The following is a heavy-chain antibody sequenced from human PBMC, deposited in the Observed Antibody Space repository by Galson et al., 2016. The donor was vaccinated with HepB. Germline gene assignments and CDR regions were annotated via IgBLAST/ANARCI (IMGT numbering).Heavy chain of an antibody. V-gene: IGHV3-7*01. CDR2: IKRDGSDK. D-gene: IGHD3-16*01. CDR3: ATETSGTYVD. CDR1: GLTISNWW. Sequence: LRLSCAVSGLTISNWWMDWVRQAPGQGLEWVANIKRDGSDKYYVDSVRGRFTISRDNAENSVYLQMNSLRVEDAGVYYCATETSGTYVDWGQGTLVTVSS. J-gene: IGHJ4*01.